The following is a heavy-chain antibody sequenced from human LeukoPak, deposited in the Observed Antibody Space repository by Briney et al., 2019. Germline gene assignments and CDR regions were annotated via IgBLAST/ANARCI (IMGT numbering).Heavy chain of an antibody. V-gene: IGHV4-34*01. Sequence: PSETLSLTCAVYGGSFSGYYWSWIRQPPGKGLEWIGEINHSGSTNYNPSLKSRVTISVDTSKNQFSLKLSSVTAADTAVYYCARDRRYYDILTGYRLGALYYYYGMDVWGQGTTVTVSS. J-gene: IGHJ6*02. D-gene: IGHD3-9*01. CDR1: GGSFSGYY. CDR2: INHSGST. CDR3: ARDRRYYDILTGYRLGALYYYYGMDV.